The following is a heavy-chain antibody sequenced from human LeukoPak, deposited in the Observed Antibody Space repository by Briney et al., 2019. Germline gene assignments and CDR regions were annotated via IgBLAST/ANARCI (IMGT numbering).Heavy chain of an antibody. Sequence: ASVKVSCKASGGTFSSYAISWVRQAPGQGLEWMGWISAYNGNTNYAQKLQGRVTMTTDTSTSTAYMELRSLRSDETAVYYCASRNPYYDFWSGSLDAFDIWGQGTMATVSS. CDR3: ASRNPYYDFWSGSLDAFDI. J-gene: IGHJ3*02. V-gene: IGHV1-18*01. D-gene: IGHD3-3*01. CDR1: GGTFSSYA. CDR2: ISAYNGNT.